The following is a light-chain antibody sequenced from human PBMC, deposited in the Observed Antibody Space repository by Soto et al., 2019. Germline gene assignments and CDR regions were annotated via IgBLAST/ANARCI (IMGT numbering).Light chain of an antibody. V-gene: IGKV3-20*01. CDR3: QQYNNWPV. CDR2: AAS. J-gene: IGKJ4*01. CDR1: QSVSINF. Sequence: EIVLTQSPGTLSLSPGERATLSCRASQSVSINFLAWYQQKPGQAPRLLIYAASSRATGIPDRFSGSGSGTDFTLTISRLEPEDFAVYYCQQYNNWPVFGGGTKVDI.